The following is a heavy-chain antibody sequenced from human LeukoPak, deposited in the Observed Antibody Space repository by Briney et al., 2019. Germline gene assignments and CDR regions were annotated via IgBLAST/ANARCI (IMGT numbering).Heavy chain of an antibody. CDR3: AKINDYSNYMDY. V-gene: IGHV3-23*01. D-gene: IGHD4-11*01. J-gene: IGHJ4*02. CDR1: GFTCSSYA. CDR2: ISGSGGST. Sequence: PGGSLRLSCAASGFTCSSYAMSWVRQAPGKGLEWVSAISGSGGSTYYADSVKGRFTISRDNSKNTLYLQMNSLRAEDAAVYYCAKINDYSNYMDYWGQGTLVTVSS.